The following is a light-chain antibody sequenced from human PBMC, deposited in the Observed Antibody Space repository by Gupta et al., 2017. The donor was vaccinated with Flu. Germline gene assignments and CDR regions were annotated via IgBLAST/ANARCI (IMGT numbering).Light chain of an antibody. J-gene: IGKJ1*01. CDR3: QQYNNWWT. V-gene: IGKV3-15*01. CDR2: GAS. CDR1: QSVDSN. Sequence: EKVMTQSPATLSVSPGERATLSCRASQSVDSNLAWYQKKPGQAPRLIIYGASTRATGIPDRFSGSGSGTEFTLTISSLQSEDFAVYYWQQYNNWWTFGQGTKVEIK.